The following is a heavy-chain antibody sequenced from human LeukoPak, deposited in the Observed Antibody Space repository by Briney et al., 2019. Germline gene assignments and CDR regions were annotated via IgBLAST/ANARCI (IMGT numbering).Heavy chain of an antibody. CDR2: IYYSGSP. CDR3: ARATSSGWYSPQNDAFDI. D-gene: IGHD6-19*01. Sequence: SETLSLTCTVSGGSISSYYWSWIRQPPGKGLEWIGYIYYSGSPNYNPALKSRVTISVDTSKNQFSLKLSSVTAADTAVYYCARATSSGWYSPQNDAFDIWGQGTMVTISS. J-gene: IGHJ3*02. CDR1: GGSISSYY. V-gene: IGHV4-59*01.